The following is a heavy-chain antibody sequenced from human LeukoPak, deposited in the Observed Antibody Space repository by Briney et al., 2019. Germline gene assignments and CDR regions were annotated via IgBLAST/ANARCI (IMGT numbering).Heavy chain of an antibody. J-gene: IGHJ6*02. V-gene: IGHV1-24*01. CDR2: FDPEDGET. CDR3: ATVRNHYYYYGMDV. Sequence: ASVKVSCKVSGYTLTELSMHWVRQAPGKGLEWMGGFDPEDGETIYAQKFQGRVTMTEDTSTDTVYMELSSLRSEDTAVYYCATVRNHYYYYGMDVWGQGTTVTVSS. CDR1: GYTLTELS.